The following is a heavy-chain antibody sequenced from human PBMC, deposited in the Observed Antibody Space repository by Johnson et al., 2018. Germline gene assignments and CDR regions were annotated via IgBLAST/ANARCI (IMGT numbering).Heavy chain of an antibody. CDR2: ISYDGSNK. Sequence: QVQLVQSGGGVVQPGRSLRLSCAASGFTFSSYGMHWVRQAPGKGLEWVAVISYDGSNKYYADSVKGRFTISGDNSKNTLYLQMNSLGAEDTAVYYCAKDRYDFHYYYDYMDVWGKGTTVTVSS. V-gene: IGHV3-30*18. J-gene: IGHJ6*03. D-gene: IGHD3-3*01. CDR1: GFTFSSYG. CDR3: AKDRYDFHYYYDYMDV.